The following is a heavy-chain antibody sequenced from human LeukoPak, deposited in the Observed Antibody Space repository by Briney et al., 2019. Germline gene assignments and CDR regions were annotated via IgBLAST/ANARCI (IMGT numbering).Heavy chain of an antibody. J-gene: IGHJ4*02. CDR1: GFTFSSYS. V-gene: IGHV3-48*01. CDR2: ISSSSSTI. CDR3: ARESRPYSYGPQPSENYFDY. D-gene: IGHD5-18*01. Sequence: PGGSLRLSCAASGFTFSSYSMDWVRQAPGKGLEWVSYISSSSSTIYYADSVKGRFTISRDNAKNSLYLQMNSLRAEDTAVYYCARESRPYSYGPQPSENYFDYWGQGTLVTVSS.